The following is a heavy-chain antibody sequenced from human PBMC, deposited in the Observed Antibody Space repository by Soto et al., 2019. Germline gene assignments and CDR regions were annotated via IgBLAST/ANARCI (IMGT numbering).Heavy chain of an antibody. Sequence: EVQLVESGGGLVQPGGSLTLSCAASGFTFSRNWMSWVRQAPGKGLEWVANIKQDGSEKYYADAVKGRFTLSRDNVENSLYLXMNSLRAEDTAVYYCARDGDGYPAWGQGTLVTVSS. V-gene: IGHV3-7*01. CDR2: IKQDGSEK. J-gene: IGHJ5*02. CDR1: GFTFSRNW. D-gene: IGHD1-1*01. CDR3: ARDGDGYPA.